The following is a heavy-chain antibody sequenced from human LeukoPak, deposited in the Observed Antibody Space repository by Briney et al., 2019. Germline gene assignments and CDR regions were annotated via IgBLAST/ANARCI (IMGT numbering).Heavy chain of an antibody. Sequence: PGGSLRLPCAASGFTFSDYHMSWIRQAPGKGLDWVSYISSSASTIYYADSVRGRFTVSRDNAKNSLYLQMNSLRAEDTAVYYCARGSDYWGQGTLVTVSS. J-gene: IGHJ4*02. V-gene: IGHV3-11*01. CDR1: GFTFSDYH. CDR3: ARGSDY. CDR2: ISSSASTI.